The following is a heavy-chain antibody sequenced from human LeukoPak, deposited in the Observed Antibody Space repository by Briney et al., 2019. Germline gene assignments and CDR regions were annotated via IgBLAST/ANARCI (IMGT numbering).Heavy chain of an antibody. CDR2: ISSSSSYI. CDR3: ARDNWGYAFDI. CDR1: GFTFSSYS. V-gene: IGHV3-21*01. J-gene: IGHJ3*02. Sequence: GGSLRLSCAASGFTFSSYSMNWVLQAPGKGLEWVSSISSSSSYIYYADSVKGRFTISRDNAKTSLYLQMNSLRAEDTAVYYCARDNWGYAFDIWGQGTMVTVSS. D-gene: IGHD7-27*01.